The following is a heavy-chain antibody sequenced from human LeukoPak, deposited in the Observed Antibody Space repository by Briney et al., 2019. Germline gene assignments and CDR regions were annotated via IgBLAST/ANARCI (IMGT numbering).Heavy chain of an antibody. D-gene: IGHD2-2*01. CDR3: AKERRSSSSCCVDY. CDR2: ISDSGVYT. Sequence: GGSLRLSCAASGFTFSSYAMSWVRQAPGKGLEWVSSISDSGVYTYYADSVKGRFTISRDNSKNTLCLQMNSLRAEDTAVYYCAKERRSSSSCCVDYWGQGTLVTVSS. J-gene: IGHJ4*02. CDR1: GFTFSSYA. V-gene: IGHV3-23*01.